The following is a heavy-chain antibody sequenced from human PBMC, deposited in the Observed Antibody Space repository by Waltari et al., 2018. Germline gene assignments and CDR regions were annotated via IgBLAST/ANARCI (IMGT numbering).Heavy chain of an antibody. D-gene: IGHD5-18*01. V-gene: IGHV3-23*01. Sequence: EVQLLEPGGGFVQPGGPLALPCPAYGLTFRRDSLSWFRQTPEKGLEWFSAISGGAPGTYYADSVKGRFTTSRDDSRSTLYLQMNSLRVEDTAVYYCARWDTAMVDWGQGTLVTVSS. CDR1: GLTFRRDS. CDR2: ISGGAPGT. CDR3: ARWDTAMVD. J-gene: IGHJ4*02.